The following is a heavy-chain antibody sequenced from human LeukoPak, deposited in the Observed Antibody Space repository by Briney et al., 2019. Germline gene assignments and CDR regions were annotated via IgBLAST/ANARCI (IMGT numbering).Heavy chain of an antibody. D-gene: IGHD3-16*01. CDR1: GFTFSSYS. V-gene: IGHV3-48*04. CDR3: ARVIGSYGDSAY. CDR2: ISSTSSAI. J-gene: IGHJ4*02. Sequence: GGSLRLSCAASGFTFSSYSINWVGKAPGKGLEWVSYISSTSSAIYYADSVKGRFTISRDNAKNSLYLQMNSLRAEDTAVYYCARVIGSYGDSAYWGQGTLVTVSS.